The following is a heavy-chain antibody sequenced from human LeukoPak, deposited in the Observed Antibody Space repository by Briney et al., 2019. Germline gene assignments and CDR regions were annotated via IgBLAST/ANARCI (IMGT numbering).Heavy chain of an antibody. J-gene: IGHJ4*02. CDR1: GGSISSSSYY. CDR3: GRISDGSSCFFDY. D-gene: IGHD6-13*01. V-gene: IGHV4-39*01. Sequence: PSETLSLTCTVSGGSISSSSYYWGWIRQPPGKGLEWIGSIYYSGSTYYNPSLKSRVTISVDTSKNQFSLKLSSVTAADTAVYYCGRISDGSSCFFDYRGTGTMVT. CDR2: IYYSGST.